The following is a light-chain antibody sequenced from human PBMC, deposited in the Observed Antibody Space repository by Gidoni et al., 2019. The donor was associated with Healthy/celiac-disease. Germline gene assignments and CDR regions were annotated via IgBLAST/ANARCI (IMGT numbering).Light chain of an antibody. J-gene: IGLJ3*02. V-gene: IGLV1-47*02. CDR2: SNN. CDR1: SSNIGSNY. Sequence: QSVLPHPPYASVHPGPRVTISCSGRSSNIGSNYVYWYQQLPGTAPKLLIYSNNQRPSGVPDRFSGSKSGTSASLALSGLRSEDEADYYCAAWDDSLSGRVFGGGTKLTV. CDR3: AAWDDSLSGRV.